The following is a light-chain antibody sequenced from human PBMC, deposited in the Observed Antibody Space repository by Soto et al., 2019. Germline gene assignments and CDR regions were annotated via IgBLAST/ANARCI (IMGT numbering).Light chain of an antibody. Sequence: DIQMTQSPSTLSATVGDRVTITCRASQSINTWLAWYQQKPGKAPQFLIYRASSLESGVPSRFSGSGSGTEFTLTICSLQPDDFATYYCQQYDTYPWTFGQGTKVEIK. V-gene: IGKV1-5*03. J-gene: IGKJ1*01. CDR2: RAS. CDR3: QQYDTYPWT. CDR1: QSINTW.